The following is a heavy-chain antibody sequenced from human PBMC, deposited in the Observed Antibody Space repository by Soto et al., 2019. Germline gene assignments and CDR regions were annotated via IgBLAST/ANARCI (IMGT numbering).Heavy chain of an antibody. D-gene: IGHD3-10*01. Sequence: PGGSLRLSCAASGFTFSDAWMNWVRQAPGKGLEWVSSISSSSSYIYYADSVKGRFTIPRDNAKNSLYLQMNSLRAEDTAVYYCARTGRRLLYYYYYMDVWGKGTTVTVSS. J-gene: IGHJ6*03. CDR3: ARTGRRLLYYYYYMDV. V-gene: IGHV3-21*01. CDR2: ISSSSSYI. CDR1: GFTFSDAW.